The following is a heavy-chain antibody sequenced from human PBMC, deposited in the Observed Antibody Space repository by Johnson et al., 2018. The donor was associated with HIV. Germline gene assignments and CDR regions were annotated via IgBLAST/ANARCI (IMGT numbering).Heavy chain of an antibody. Sequence: VQLVESGGGLVQPGGSLRLSCAASGFTFSSYAMTWVRQAPGKGLEWVSAISGSGGSTYYADSVKGRFTISRDNSKNTLSLQMNSLRAEDTALYYCARDADVYSGSWKDAFDIWGQGTMVTVSS. D-gene: IGHD1-26*01. CDR2: ISGSGGST. CDR3: ARDADVYSGSWKDAFDI. V-gene: IGHV3-23*04. J-gene: IGHJ3*02. CDR1: GFTFSSYA.